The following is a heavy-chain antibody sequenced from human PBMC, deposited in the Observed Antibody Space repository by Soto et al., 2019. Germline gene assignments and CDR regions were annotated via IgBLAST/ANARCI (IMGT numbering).Heavy chain of an antibody. CDR2: ISASGGST. CDR3: AKGSRAFLPSNAPANNWFDP. Sequence: GGSLRLACAASGFTFSNYALSRVRQAPGKGLEWVSVISASGGSTNYADSVKGRFTISRDNSKNTLFLQMNTLRAEDTAVYYCAKGSRAFLPSNAPANNWFDPLGQRTLLTVSS. CDR1: GFTFSNYA. D-gene: IGHD2-8*01. V-gene: IGHV3-23*01. J-gene: IGHJ5*02.